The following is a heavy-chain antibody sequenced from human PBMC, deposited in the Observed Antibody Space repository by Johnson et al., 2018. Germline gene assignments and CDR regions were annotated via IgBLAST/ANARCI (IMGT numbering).Heavy chain of an antibody. CDR2: IKQDGSEK. CDR1: GFTFSSYW. CDR3: ARDSSGWYRAFDI. J-gene: IGHJ3*02. Sequence: VQLVESGGGLVQPGGSLRLSCAASGFTFSSYWMSWVRQAPGKGLEWVANIKQDGSEKYYVDSVKGRFTISRANAKNSLYLQMNSLSAEDTAVYYCARDSSGWYRAFDIWGQGTMVTVSS. D-gene: IGHD6-19*01. V-gene: IGHV3-7*01.